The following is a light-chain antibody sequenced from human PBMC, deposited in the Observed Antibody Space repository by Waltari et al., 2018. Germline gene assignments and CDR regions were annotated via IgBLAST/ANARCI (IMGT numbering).Light chain of an antibody. Sequence: QSVLTQPPSVSAAPGQKVSISCSGSTPNIGNNYVSWYQQFPGTAPKLLIYEDYRRPSGIPDRFSGSKSGASATLDITGLQTGDEADYYCGTWDSSQGVGVLGGGTRVTVL. CDR3: GTWDSSQGVGV. J-gene: IGLJ2*01. V-gene: IGLV1-51*01. CDR1: TPNIGNNY. CDR2: EDY.